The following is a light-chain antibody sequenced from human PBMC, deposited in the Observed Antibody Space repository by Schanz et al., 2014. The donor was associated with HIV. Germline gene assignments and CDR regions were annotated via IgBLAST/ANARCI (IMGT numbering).Light chain of an antibody. Sequence: QTVVTQPPSASGTPGQRVTISCSGSSSNIGSNDVNWYQQLPGTAPKLLIYGNNQRPSGVPDRFSGSKSGTSASLAISGLQSEDEGDYYCASWDDSLNGWVFGGGTKLTVL. V-gene: IGLV1-44*01. CDR1: SSNIGSND. J-gene: IGLJ3*02. CDR3: ASWDDSLNGWV. CDR2: GNN.